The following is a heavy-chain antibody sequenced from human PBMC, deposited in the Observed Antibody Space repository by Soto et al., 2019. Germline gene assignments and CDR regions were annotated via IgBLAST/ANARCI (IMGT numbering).Heavy chain of an antibody. CDR3: ARTGIAVAGTGFDY. J-gene: IGHJ4*02. CDR2: INHSGST. CDR1: GVSFSGYY. V-gene: IGHV4-34*01. Sequence: PSETLSLTCAVYGVSFSGYYWIWLRQPPGKGLEWIGEINHSGSTNYNPSLKSRVTISVDTSKNQFSLKLSSVTAADTAVYYCARTGIAVAGTGFDYWGQGTLVTVSS. D-gene: IGHD6-19*01.